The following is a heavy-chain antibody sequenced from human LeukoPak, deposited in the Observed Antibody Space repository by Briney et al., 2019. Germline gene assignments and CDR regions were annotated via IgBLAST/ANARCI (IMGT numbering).Heavy chain of an antibody. CDR1: GFTFSSYA. D-gene: IGHD2-15*01. J-gene: IGHJ1*01. Sequence: GGSLRHSCAASGFTFSSYAMSWVRQAPGKGLEWVSAISGSGGSTYYADSVKGRFTISRDNSKNTLYLQMNSLRAEDTAVYYCAKDPYCSGGSCYGAEYFQHWGQGTLVTVSS. CDR3: AKDPYCSGGSCYGAEYFQH. CDR2: ISGSGGST. V-gene: IGHV3-23*01.